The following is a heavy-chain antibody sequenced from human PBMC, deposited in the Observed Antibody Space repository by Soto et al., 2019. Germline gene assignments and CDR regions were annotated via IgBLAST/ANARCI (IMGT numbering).Heavy chain of an antibody. Sequence: QITLKESGPTLVKPTQTLTLTCTFSGFSLSTSGVGVGWIRQPPGKALEWLALIYWDDDKRYSPSLKSRLTITKDTSKNQVVLTMTNMDPVDTATYYCEHSRGEDSTGYYNWFDPWGQGTLVTVSS. D-gene: IGHD3-22*01. CDR2: IYWDDDK. CDR3: EHSRGEDSTGYYNWFDP. J-gene: IGHJ5*02. V-gene: IGHV2-5*02. CDR1: GFSLSTSGVG.